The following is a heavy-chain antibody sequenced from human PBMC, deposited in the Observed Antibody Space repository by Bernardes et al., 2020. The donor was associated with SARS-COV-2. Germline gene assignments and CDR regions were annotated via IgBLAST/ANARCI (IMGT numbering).Heavy chain of an antibody. V-gene: IGHV4-39*01. D-gene: IGHD2-2*01. J-gene: IGHJ6*02. Sequence: SETLSLTCTVSGGSISSSSYYWGWIRQPPGKGLEWIGSIYYRGSTYYNPSLKSRVTISVDTSKNQFSLKLSSVTAADTAVYYCASSLGYCSSTSCYYYGMDVWGQGTTVTVSS. CDR2: IYYRGST. CDR3: ASSLGYCSSTSCYYYGMDV. CDR1: GGSISSSSYY.